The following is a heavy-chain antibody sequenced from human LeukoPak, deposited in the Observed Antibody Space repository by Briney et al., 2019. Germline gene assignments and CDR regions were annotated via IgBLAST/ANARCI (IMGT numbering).Heavy chain of an antibody. CDR2: IYYSGST. Sequence: PSETLSLTCTVSGGSISSSSNYWGWIRQPPGKGLQWIGSIYYSGSTYYNPSVKRRVTISVDTSKNQFSLKLNSVTAADTAVDYCVREGVYNFDSSGYFIFDYWGQGTLATVSS. CDR3: VREGVYNFDSSGYFIFDY. D-gene: IGHD3-22*01. J-gene: IGHJ4*02. CDR1: GGSISSSSNY. V-gene: IGHV4-39*02.